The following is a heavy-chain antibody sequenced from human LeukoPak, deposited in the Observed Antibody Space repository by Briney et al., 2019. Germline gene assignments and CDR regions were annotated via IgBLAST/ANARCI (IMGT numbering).Heavy chain of an antibody. CDR2: INPNSGGT. D-gene: IGHD3-22*01. Sequence: ASVKVSCKASGYTFTGYYMHWVRQAPGQGLEWMGRINPNSGGTNYAQKFQGRVTMTRDTSISTAYMELSRLRSDDTAVYYCARDDPYYYDSSGSWGQGTLVTLSS. CDR1: GYTFTGYY. J-gene: IGHJ5*02. CDR3: ARDDPYYYDSSGS. V-gene: IGHV1-2*06.